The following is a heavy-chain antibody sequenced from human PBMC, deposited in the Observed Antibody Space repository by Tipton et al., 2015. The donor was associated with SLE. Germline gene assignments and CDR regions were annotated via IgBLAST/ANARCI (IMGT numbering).Heavy chain of an antibody. V-gene: IGHV4-34*01. CDR2: INHSGST. CDR1: GGSFSGYY. J-gene: IGHJ4*02. Sequence: GLVKPSETLSLTCAVYGGSFSGYYWSWIRQPPGKGLEWIGEINHSGSTNYNPSLKSRVTISVDTSKNQFSLKLSSVTAADTAVYYCASGGVDYGGAYFDYWGQGTLVTVSS. D-gene: IGHD4-23*01. CDR3: ASGGVDYGGAYFDY.